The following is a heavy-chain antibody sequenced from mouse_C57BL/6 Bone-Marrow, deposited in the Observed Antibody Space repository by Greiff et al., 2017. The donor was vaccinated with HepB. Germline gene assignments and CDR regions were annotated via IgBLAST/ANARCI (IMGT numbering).Heavy chain of an antibody. D-gene: IGHD1-1*02. CDR2: IYPGSGST. CDR1: GYTFTSYW. Sequence: VQLVESGAELVKPGASVKMSCKASGYTFTSYWITWVKQRPRQGLEWIGDIYPGSGSTNYNEKFKSKATLTVDTSSSTAYMQLSSLTSEDSAVYYCASGGYPYYAMDYWGQGTSVTVSS. CDR3: ASGGYPYYAMDY. V-gene: IGHV1-55*01. J-gene: IGHJ4*01.